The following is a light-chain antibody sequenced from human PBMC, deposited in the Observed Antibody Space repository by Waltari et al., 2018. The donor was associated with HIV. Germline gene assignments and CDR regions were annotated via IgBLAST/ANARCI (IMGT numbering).Light chain of an antibody. Sequence: EIVVTQYQGTLSLSPGERATLSCRTRQSVGSYSAWYQQNPGQAPRLLIYDASNRATGIPARFSGSGSGTDFTLTISSLEPEDFAVYYCQQRFNWVTFGGGTKVEIK. J-gene: IGKJ4*01. CDR1: QSVGSY. V-gene: IGKV3-11*01. CDR2: DAS. CDR3: QQRFNWVT.